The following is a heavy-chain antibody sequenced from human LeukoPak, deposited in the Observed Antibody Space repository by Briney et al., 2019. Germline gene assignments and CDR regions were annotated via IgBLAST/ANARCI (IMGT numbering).Heavy chain of an antibody. CDR2: IYTSGST. D-gene: IGHD6-13*01. J-gene: IGHJ4*02. V-gene: IGHV4-61*02. CDR3: ASQPGIAAAGTLDY. Sequence: PSETLSLTCTVSGGSISSGSYYWSWIRQPAGKGLEWIGRIYTSGSTNYNPSLKSRVTISVDTSKNQFSLKLSSVTAADTAVYYCASQPGIAAAGTLDYWGQGTLVTVSS. CDR1: GGSISSGSYY.